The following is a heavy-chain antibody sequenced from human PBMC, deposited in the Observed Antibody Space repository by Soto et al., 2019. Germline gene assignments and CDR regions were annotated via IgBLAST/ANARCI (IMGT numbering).Heavy chain of an antibody. Sequence: WSLRLSCAASGFTFSSYAMSWVRQAPGKGLEWVSAISGSGGSTYYADSVKGRFIISRDNSKNTLYLQMNSLRAEDTAVYYCATGRRDTPNWGQGTMVTVSS. CDR3: ATGRRDTPN. J-gene: IGHJ3*01. V-gene: IGHV3-23*01. CDR1: GFTFSSYA. D-gene: IGHD2-15*01. CDR2: ISGSGGST.